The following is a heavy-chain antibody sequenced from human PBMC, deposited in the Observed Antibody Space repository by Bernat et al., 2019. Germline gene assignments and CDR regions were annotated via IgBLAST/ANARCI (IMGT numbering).Heavy chain of an antibody. CDR3: AREGDYGDYGGLGGWFDP. J-gene: IGHJ5*02. D-gene: IGHD4-17*01. CDR1: GFTFSSYG. V-gene: IGHV3-33*01. CDR2: IWYDGSNK. Sequence: QVQLVESGGGVVQPGRSLRLSCAASGFTFSSYGMHWVRQAPGKGLEWVAVIWYDGSNKYYADSVKGRFTISRDNSKNTLYLQMNSLRAEDTAVYYCAREGDYGDYGGLGGWFDPWDQGTLVTVSS.